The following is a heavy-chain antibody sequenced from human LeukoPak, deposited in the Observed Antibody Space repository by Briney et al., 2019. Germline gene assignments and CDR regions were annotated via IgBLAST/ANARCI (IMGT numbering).Heavy chain of an antibody. V-gene: IGHV4-34*01. CDR1: GGSFSGYY. D-gene: IGHD1-26*01. CDR3: ARKKGGSYPLTRGWFDP. Sequence: SETLSLTCAVYGGSFSGYYWSWIRQPPGKGLEWIGEINHSGSTNYNPSLKSRVTISVDTSKNQFSLKLSSVTAADTAVYYCARKKGGSYPLTRGWFDPWGPGTLVTVSS. J-gene: IGHJ5*02. CDR2: INHSGST.